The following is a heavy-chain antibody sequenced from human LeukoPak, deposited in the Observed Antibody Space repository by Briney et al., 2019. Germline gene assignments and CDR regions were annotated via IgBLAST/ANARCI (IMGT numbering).Heavy chain of an antibody. CDR3: ARDRGIVGATFDY. Sequence: GGSLRLSCTAAGLTFSSCSMNWVRQAPGKGLEWVSYISSDSSTIYYADSVKGRFTISRDNAKNSLYLQMNSLRAEDTAVYYCARDRGIVGATFDYWGQGTLVTVSS. V-gene: IGHV3-48*04. CDR1: GLTFSSCS. CDR2: ISSDSSTI. J-gene: IGHJ4*02. D-gene: IGHD1-26*01.